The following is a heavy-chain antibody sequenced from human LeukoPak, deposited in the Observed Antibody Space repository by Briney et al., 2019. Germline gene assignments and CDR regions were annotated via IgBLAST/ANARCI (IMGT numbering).Heavy chain of an antibody. Sequence: ASLKVSCKASGYTFTSYGISWVRQAPGQGLEWMGWISAYNGNTNYAQKLQGRVTMTTDTSTSTAYMELRSLRPDDTAVYYCARILTDLAHFDYWGQGTLVTVSS. D-gene: IGHD2-8*01. CDR3: ARILTDLAHFDY. CDR2: ISAYNGNT. V-gene: IGHV1-18*01. CDR1: GYTFTSYG. J-gene: IGHJ4*02.